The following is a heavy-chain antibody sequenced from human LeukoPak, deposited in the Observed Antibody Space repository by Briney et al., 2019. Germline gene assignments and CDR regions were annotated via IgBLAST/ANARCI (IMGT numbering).Heavy chain of an antibody. CDR2: IYYSGST. D-gene: IGHD3-22*01. CDR3: ARAGDYYDSSGYYSFDY. CDR1: GGSISSGDYY. J-gene: IGHJ4*02. Sequence: PSETLFLTCTVSGGSISSGDYYWSWIRQPPGKGLEWIGYIYYSGSTYYNPSLKSRVTISVNTSKNQFSLKLSSVTAADTAVYYCARAGDYYDSSGYYSFDYWGQGTLVTVSS. V-gene: IGHV4-30-4*01.